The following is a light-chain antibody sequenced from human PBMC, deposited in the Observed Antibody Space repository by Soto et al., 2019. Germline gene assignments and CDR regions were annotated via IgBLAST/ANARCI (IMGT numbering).Light chain of an antibody. Sequence: EIVLTQSPGTLSLSPGERATLSCRASQSVSSNYLAWYQQKPGQAPKVLIYRASSRATGIPDRFSGSGSGTDFTLTISRLEPEDFAVYYCQQCGSSPLTFGGGTKVDIK. CDR3: QQCGSSPLT. CDR2: RAS. V-gene: IGKV3-20*01. J-gene: IGKJ4*01. CDR1: QSVSSNY.